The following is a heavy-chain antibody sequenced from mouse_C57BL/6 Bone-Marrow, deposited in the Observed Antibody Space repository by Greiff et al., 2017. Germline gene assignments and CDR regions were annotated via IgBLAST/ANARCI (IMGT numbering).Heavy chain of an antibody. V-gene: IGHV1-64*01. Sequence: QVQLQQPGAELVKPGASVKLSCKASGYTFTSYWMHWVKQRPGQGLEWIGMIHPNSGSTNYNEKFKSKATLTVDKSSSTAYMQLSSLTSEDSAVYYCARSPIYYGNDYWYFDVWGTGTTVTVSS. D-gene: IGHD2-1*01. CDR1: GYTFTSYW. CDR3: ARSPIYYGNDYWYFDV. CDR2: IHPNSGST. J-gene: IGHJ1*03.